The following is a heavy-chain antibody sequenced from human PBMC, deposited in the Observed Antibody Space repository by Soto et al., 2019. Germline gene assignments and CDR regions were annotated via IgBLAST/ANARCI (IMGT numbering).Heavy chain of an antibody. CDR2: VDSDGRGT. V-gene: IGHV3-74*01. Sequence: EVQLVESGGGSVQPGGSLRLSCVASGITFTNYWMHWVRQVPGKGLVRVARVDSDGRGTSYADFVKGRFTISRDNAKNTLYLQVNSLRVEDTAMYYCGTVFEHWGQGIPVTVSS. J-gene: IGHJ4*02. CDR3: GTVFEH. CDR1: GITFTNYW.